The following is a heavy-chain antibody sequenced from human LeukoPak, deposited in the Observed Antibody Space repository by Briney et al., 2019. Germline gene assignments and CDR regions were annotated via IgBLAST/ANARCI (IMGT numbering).Heavy chain of an antibody. CDR1: GGSISSYY. CDR3: ARVSYYDSSGYYYGYFQH. D-gene: IGHD3-22*01. Sequence: PSETLSLTCTVSGGSISSYYWSWIRQPPGKGLEWIGYIYYSGSTNYNPSLKSRVTISVDTSKNQFSLKLSSVTAADTAVYYCARVSYYDSSGYYYGYFQHWGQGTLVTVSS. J-gene: IGHJ1*01. CDR2: IYYSGST. V-gene: IGHV4-59*08.